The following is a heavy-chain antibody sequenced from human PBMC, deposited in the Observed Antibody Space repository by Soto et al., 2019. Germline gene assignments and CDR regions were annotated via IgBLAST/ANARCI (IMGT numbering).Heavy chain of an antibody. Sequence: PGGSLRLSCAGSGFTLSDHYIDWVRQAPGKGLEWVGRSRDKAQGYSTAYAASVKGRFTTSRDESKNSVYLQMNSLRAEDTAVYYCARDRGVDDYWGQGTLVTVPQ. V-gene: IGHV3-72*01. D-gene: IGHD2-8*01. CDR1: GFTLSDHY. CDR3: ARDRGVDDY. J-gene: IGHJ4*02. CDR2: SRDKAQGYST.